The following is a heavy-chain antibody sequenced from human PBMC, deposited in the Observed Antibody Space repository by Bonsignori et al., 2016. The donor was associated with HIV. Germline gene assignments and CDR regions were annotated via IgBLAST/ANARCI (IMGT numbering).Heavy chain of an antibody. D-gene: IGHD3-10*01. J-gene: IGHJ6*03. CDR1: GFTFTSSA. CDR3: AADRITMVRGAHYYMDV. V-gene: IGHV1-58*02. Sequence: SVKVSCKASGFTFTSSAMQWVRQARGQRLEWIGWIVVGSGNTNYAQKFQERVTITRDMSTSTAYMELSSLRSEDTAVYYCAADRITMVRGAHYYMDVWGKGTTVTVSS. CDR2: IVVGSGNT.